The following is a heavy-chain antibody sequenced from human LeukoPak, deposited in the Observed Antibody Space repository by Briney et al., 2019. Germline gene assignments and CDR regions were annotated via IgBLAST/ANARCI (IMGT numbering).Heavy chain of an antibody. J-gene: IGHJ3*02. D-gene: IGHD2-2*01. CDR3: ARDSFDAFHI. Sequence: SETLSLTCTVSGGSISTEYWSWIRQSAGKGPEWIGRISTSGSSSYNPSLKSRVTISIDKSKNWFYLKLSSVTAADTAIYYCARDSFDAFHIWGQGTMVTVSS. CDR2: ISTSGSS. V-gene: IGHV4-4*07. CDR1: GGSISTEY.